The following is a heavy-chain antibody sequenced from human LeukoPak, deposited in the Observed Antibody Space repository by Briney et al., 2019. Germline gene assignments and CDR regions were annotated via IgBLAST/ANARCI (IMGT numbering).Heavy chain of an antibody. Sequence: SETLSLTCTVSGGSFSSGSYYWSWIRQPPGEGLEWIGYIYYSGSTNYNPSLKSRVTISVDTSKNQFSLKLSSVTAADTAVYYCERGPMRGDEPRWGQGTLVTVSS. CDR3: ERGPMRGDEPR. V-gene: IGHV4-61*01. J-gene: IGHJ4*02. CDR1: GGSFSSGSYY. CDR2: IYYSGST. D-gene: IGHD2-21*02.